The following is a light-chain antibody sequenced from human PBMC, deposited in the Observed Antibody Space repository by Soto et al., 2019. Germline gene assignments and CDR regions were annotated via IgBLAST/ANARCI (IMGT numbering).Light chain of an antibody. J-gene: IGLJ1*01. CDR3: GTWDSSLSGGV. CDR2: DDN. Sequence: QAVLTQPPSVSAAPGQRVTISCSGTSSNIASNYVSWYQQFPGTAPRLLIYDDNKRPSGIPDRFSASKSGTSATLGITGLQSGDEADYYCGTWDSSLSGGVFGTGTKLTVL. CDR1: SSNIASNY. V-gene: IGLV1-51*01.